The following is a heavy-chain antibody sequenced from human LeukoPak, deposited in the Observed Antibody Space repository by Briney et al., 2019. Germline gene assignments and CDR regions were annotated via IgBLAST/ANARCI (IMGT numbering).Heavy chain of an antibody. CDR2: FDPEDGET. CDR1: GYTLTELS. J-gene: IGHJ4*02. Sequence: ASVKVSCKVSGYTLTELSMHWVRQAPGKGLEWMGGFDPEDGETIYAQKLQGRVTMTEDTSTDTAYMELSSLRSEDTAVYYCATERASSKFWSGYWPPGYWGQGTLVTVSS. V-gene: IGHV1-24*01. D-gene: IGHD3-3*01. CDR3: ATERASSKFWSGYWPPGY.